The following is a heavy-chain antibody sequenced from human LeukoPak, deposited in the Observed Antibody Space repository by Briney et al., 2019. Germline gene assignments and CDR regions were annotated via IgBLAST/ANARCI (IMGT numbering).Heavy chain of an antibody. CDR1: GFTFSSYS. D-gene: IGHD6-25*01. V-gene: IGHV3-21*01. CDR3: ARDGYSGWLLFDY. J-gene: IGHJ4*02. CDR2: ISSSSSYI. Sequence: PGGSLRLSCAASGFTFSSYSMNWVRQAPGKGLEWASSISSSSSYIYYADSVKGRFTISRDNAKNSLYLQMNSLRAEDTAVYYCARDGYSGWLLFDYWGQGTLVTVSS.